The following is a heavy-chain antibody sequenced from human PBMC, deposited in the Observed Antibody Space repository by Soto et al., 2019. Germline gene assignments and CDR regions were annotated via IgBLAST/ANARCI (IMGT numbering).Heavy chain of an antibody. D-gene: IGHD3-3*01. Sequence: ASVKVSCKASGYTFTSYAMHWVRQAPGQRLEWMGWINAGNGNTKYSQKFQGRVTITRDTSASTAYMELSSLRSEDTAVYYCARAITIFGVVIMAHGDWFDHWGQGTLVTVSS. CDR3: ARAITIFGVVIMAHGDWFDH. CDR1: GYTFTSYA. CDR2: INAGNGNT. J-gene: IGHJ5*02. V-gene: IGHV1-3*01.